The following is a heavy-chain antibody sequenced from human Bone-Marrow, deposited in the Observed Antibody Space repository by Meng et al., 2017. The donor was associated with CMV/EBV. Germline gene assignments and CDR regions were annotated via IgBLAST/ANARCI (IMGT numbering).Heavy chain of an antibody. CDR2: ISSSSYI. CDR1: GFTFSSYS. D-gene: IGHD3-3*01. Sequence: GGSLRLSCAASGFTFSSYSMNWVRQAPGKGLEWVSSISSSSYIYYADSVKGRFTISRDNAKNSLYLQMNSLRAEDTAVYYCAREGYDFWSSYYYYGMDVWGQGTTVTVSS. V-gene: IGHV3-21*01. J-gene: IGHJ6*02. CDR3: AREGYDFWSSYYYYGMDV.